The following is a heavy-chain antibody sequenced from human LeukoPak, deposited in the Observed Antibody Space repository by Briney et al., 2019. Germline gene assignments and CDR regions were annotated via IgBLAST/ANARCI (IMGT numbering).Heavy chain of an antibody. CDR3: AKAPATSCMGIYCYPSAH. CDR2: LSGSGFTT. D-gene: IGHD3-22*01. CDR1: GFTFNNYA. Sequence: GGSLRLSCAASGFTFNNYAMSWVRQAPGKGLEWVSGLSGSGFTTYYADSVNGRFTISRDNSKNTVYLQMNSLRAEDTAVYYCAKAPATSCMGIYCYPSAHWGQGTLVTVSS. V-gene: IGHV3-23*01. J-gene: IGHJ4*02.